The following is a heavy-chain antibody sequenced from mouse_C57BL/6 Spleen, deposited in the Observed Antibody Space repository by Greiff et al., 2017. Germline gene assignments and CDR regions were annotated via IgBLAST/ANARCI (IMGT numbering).Heavy chain of an antibody. CDR2: INYDGSST. D-gene: IGHD2-2*01. V-gene: IGHV5-16*01. CDR1: GFTFSDYY. Sequence: EVQRVESEGGLVQPGSSMKLSCTASGFTFSDYYMAWVRQVPEKGLEWVANINYDGSSTYYLDSLKSRFIISRDNAKNILYLQMSSLKSEDTATYYCARDRGGYDYFDYWGQGTTLTVSS. J-gene: IGHJ2*01. CDR3: ARDRGGYDYFDY.